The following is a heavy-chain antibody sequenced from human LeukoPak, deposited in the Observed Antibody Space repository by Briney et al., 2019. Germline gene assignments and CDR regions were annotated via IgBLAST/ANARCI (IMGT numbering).Heavy chain of an antibody. V-gene: IGHV4-59*01. J-gene: IGHJ3*02. CDR3: ARGAGSVAFGI. D-gene: IGHD3-10*01. Sequence: SETLSLTCNVSGDSLSTYYWSWIRQSPGKGLEWIGYVYYSGVTNYNPSLQSRVTISADTSKNQFSLSLNSVTTADTAVYYCARGAGSVAFGIWGRGTVVTVSS. CDR2: VYYSGVT. CDR1: GDSLSTYY.